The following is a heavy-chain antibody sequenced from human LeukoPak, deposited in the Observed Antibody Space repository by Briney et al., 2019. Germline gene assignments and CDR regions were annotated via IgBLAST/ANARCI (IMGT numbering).Heavy chain of an antibody. D-gene: IGHD3-22*01. CDR3: ARVYDSSGYYPVAY. Sequence: GGSLRLPCAASGFTVSSNYMSWVRQAPGKGLEWVSVIYSGGSTYYADSVKGRFTISRDNSKNTLYLQMNSLRAEDTAVYYCARVYDSSGYYPVAYWGQGTLVTVSS. CDR1: GFTVSSNY. CDR2: IYSGGST. V-gene: IGHV3-66*01. J-gene: IGHJ4*02.